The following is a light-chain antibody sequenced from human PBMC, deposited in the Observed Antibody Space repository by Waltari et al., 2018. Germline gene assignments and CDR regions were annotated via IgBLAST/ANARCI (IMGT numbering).Light chain of an antibody. Sequence: AVQFTQSPSSLSASVGDRVTITCRASKAMSSALAWYQQKPGKAPTLLIYDASNLESGVPSRFSGSGSGTHFTLTISSLQPADFATYYCQQLHSYPVTFGGGTKVEIK. V-gene: IGKV1-13*02. CDR3: QQLHSYPVT. J-gene: IGKJ4*01. CDR1: KAMSSA. CDR2: DAS.